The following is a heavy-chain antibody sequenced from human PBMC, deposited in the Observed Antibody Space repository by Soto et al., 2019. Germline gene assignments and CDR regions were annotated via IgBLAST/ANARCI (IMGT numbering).Heavy chain of an antibody. CDR1: GFTFSTYA. CDR3: AKDRSMVIVAPDS. CDR2: ITGTGGGT. J-gene: IGHJ4*02. V-gene: IGHV3-23*01. Sequence: EVQLLESGGGLVQPGGSLRLSCAASGFTFSTYAMNWVRQAPGKGLEWVSSITGTGGGTYYADSVKGRFTISRDNSKNILYRQMNSLRAEDTAIYYCAKDRSMVIVAPDSWGQGTLVTVSS. D-gene: IGHD3-22*01.